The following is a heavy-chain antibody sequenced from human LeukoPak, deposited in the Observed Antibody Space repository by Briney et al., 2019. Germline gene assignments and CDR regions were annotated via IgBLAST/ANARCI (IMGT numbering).Heavy chain of an antibody. CDR2: IYYSGST. J-gene: IGHJ4*02. V-gene: IGHV4-31*03. CDR3: ASAYYYDSSGYYHFDY. D-gene: IGHD3-22*01. Sequence: SQTLSLTCTVSGGSISSGGYYWSWIRQHPGKGLEWIGHIYYSGSTYYNPSLKSRVTISVDTSKNQFSLKLSSVTAADTAVYYCASAYYYDSSGYYHFDYWGQGTLVTVSS. CDR1: GGSISSGGYY.